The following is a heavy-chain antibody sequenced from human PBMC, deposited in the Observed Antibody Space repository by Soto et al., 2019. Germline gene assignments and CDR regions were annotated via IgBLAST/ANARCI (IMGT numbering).Heavy chain of an antibody. CDR1: GFTVSSNY. CDR3: ARDGYGSDFYYYGMDV. V-gene: IGHV3-53*01. J-gene: IGHJ6*02. CDR2: IYSGGST. Sequence: GGSLRLSCAASGFTVSSNYMSWVRQAPGKGLEWVSVIYSGGSTYYADSVKGRFTISRDNSKNTLYLQMNSLRAEDTAVYYCARDGYGSDFYYYGMDVWGQGTTVTVSS. D-gene: IGHD3-10*01.